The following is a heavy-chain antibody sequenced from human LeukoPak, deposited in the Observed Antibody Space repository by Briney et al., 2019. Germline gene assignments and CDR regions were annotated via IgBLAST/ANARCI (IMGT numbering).Heavy chain of an antibody. J-gene: IGHJ4*02. CDR1: GGSISSSSYY. CDR3: AMGSWTGTTHPIDY. Sequence: SETLSLTCTVSGGSISSSSYYWGWIRQPPGKGLEWCGSIYYSGSTYYNPPLKSRVNISVDTSKNKFSLKLSSVTAADTAVYYCAMGSWTGTTHPIDYWGQGTLVTVSS. CDR2: IYYSGST. D-gene: IGHD1-7*01. V-gene: IGHV4-39*01.